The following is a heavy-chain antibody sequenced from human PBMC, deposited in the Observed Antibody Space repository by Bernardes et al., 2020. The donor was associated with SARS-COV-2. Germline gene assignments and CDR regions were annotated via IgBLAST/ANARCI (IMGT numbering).Heavy chain of an antibody. D-gene: IGHD1-26*01. CDR3: ARNSGGYSLPHY. Sequence: ASVKVSCKPAGYNFTNFYIRWVRQAPGQGLEWMGWISPYHGKTNYAQKLQGRVTMTTDTSTSTAYMELRSLTSADTAVYYCARNSGGYSLPHYWCQGTLVTVSS. CDR2: ISPYHGKT. CDR1: GYNFTNFY. V-gene: IGHV1-18*01. J-gene: IGHJ4*02.